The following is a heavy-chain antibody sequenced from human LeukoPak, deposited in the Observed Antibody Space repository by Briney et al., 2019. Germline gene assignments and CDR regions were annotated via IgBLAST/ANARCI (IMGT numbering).Heavy chain of an antibody. CDR2: ISILSNYI. CDR1: GFTFSTYG. J-gene: IGHJ6*03. Sequence: GGSLRLSCEASGFTFSTYGINWVRQAPGKGLEWVSSISILSNYIYYADSMKGRLTISRDNAKNSLYLHMNSLRAEDTAVYYCARHHDYYYYMDVWGKGTTVTISS. V-gene: IGHV3-21*01. CDR3: ARHHDYYYYMDV.